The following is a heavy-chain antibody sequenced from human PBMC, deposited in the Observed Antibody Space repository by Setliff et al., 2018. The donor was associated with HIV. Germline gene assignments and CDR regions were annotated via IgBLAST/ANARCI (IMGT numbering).Heavy chain of an antibody. Sequence: PGGSLRLSCAVSGSSFSVFAMSWVRQAPGQGLEWVSTISGSGISTYYADSVKGRFTISRDNSRNMLYLQMNSLRPEDRAVYYCATTHHYARSGYYGWGQGTLVTVSS. CDR3: ATTHHYARSGYYG. CDR2: ISGSGIST. CDR1: GSSFSVFA. D-gene: IGHD3-22*01. V-gene: IGHV3-23*01. J-gene: IGHJ4*02.